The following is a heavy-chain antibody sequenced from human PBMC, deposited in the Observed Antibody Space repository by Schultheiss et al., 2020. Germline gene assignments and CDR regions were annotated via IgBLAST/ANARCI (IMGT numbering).Heavy chain of an antibody. V-gene: IGHV4-59*01. D-gene: IGHD6-19*01. J-gene: IGHJ6*03. CDR2: IYDSGST. CDR3: ARGSGWPEYYYYYYMDV. Sequence: SETLSLTCSVSGDSMSRYYWSWVRQPPGKGLEWIGYIYDSGSTNYNPSLKSRVTISVDTSKNQFSLKLSSVTAADTAVYYCARGSGWPEYYYYYYMDVWGKGTTVTVSS. CDR1: GDSMSRYY.